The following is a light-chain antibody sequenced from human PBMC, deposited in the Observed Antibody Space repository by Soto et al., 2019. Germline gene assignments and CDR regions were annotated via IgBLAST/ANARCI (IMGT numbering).Light chain of an antibody. V-gene: IGLV2-23*01. CDR1: SSDVGNYNL. CDR3: CSYAGSNTYV. CDR2: EGT. Sequence: QSALPQPASVSGSPGQSITISCTGTSSDVGNYNLVSWYQQYPDKAPKLIISEGTKRPSGVSDRFSGSKSGNTASLTISGLQAEDEADYYCCSYAGSNTYVFGGGTQPTVL. J-gene: IGLJ3*02.